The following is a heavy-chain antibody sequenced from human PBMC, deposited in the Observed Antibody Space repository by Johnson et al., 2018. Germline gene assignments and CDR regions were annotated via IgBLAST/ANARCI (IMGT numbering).Heavy chain of an antibody. CDR3: TRDAQGTYGPGRAGDY. CDR2: IRSRAFGGTT. J-gene: IGHJ4*02. D-gene: IGHD3-10*01. V-gene: IGHV3-49*05. CDR1: DFPFSDYD. Sequence: EVQLVESGGGLVKPGRSLRLSCTGSDFPFSDYDLIWLRQAPGKGLEWVGSIRSRAFGGTTEYGASVRGRFTISSDDSKSTASLQMNSLETDDTAVYYCTRDAQGTYGPGRAGDYWGQGTLVTVSS.